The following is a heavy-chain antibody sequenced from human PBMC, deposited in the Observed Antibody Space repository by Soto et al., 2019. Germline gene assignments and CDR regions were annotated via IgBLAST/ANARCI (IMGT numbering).Heavy chain of an antibody. Sequence: ASVKVSCKASGYTFTSYGISWVRQAPGQGLEWMGWINPYNGNTKYAQKLQGRVTMTTDTSTSTAYMELRSLRSDDTAVYYCARDIVVVPTIYGMDVWGQGTTVTVSS. V-gene: IGHV1-18*01. CDR1: GYTFTSYG. D-gene: IGHD2-2*01. J-gene: IGHJ6*02. CDR3: ARDIVVVPTIYGMDV. CDR2: INPYNGNT.